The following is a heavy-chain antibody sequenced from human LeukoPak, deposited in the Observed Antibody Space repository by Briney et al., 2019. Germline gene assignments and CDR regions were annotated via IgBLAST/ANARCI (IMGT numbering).Heavy chain of an antibody. J-gene: IGHJ3*02. CDR3: ARDWLSGDAFDI. CDR2: ISYDGSNK. D-gene: IGHD1-26*01. CDR1: GLTFSSYA. V-gene: IGHV3-30-3*01. Sequence: TGGSLRLSCAASGLTFSSYAMHWVRQAPGKGLEWVAVISYDGSNKYYADSVKGRFTISRDNSKNTLYLQMNSLRAEDTAVYYCARDWLSGDAFDIWGQGTMVTVSS.